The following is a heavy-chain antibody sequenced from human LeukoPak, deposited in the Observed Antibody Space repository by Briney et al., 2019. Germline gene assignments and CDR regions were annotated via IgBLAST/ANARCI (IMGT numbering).Heavy chain of an antibody. V-gene: IGHV4-39*07. J-gene: IGHJ4*02. CDR1: GGSISSSSYY. Sequence: SETLSLTCTVSGGSISSSSYYWAWIRQPPGRGLEWIGSIYYSGSTYYNPSLKSRVTISVDTSKNQFSLKLSSVTAADTAVYYCARQYSPHYYDSSGYPYYFDYWGQGTLVTVSS. CDR3: ARQYSPHYYDSSGYPYYFDY. CDR2: IYYSGST. D-gene: IGHD3-22*01.